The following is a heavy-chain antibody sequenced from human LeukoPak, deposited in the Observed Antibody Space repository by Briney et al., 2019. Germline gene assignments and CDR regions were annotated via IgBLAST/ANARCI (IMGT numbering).Heavy chain of an antibody. V-gene: IGHV5-51*01. CDR1: GYSFTSYW. CDR3: ARQGDYGLGSIYYYYGMDV. D-gene: IGHD3-10*01. CDR2: IYPGDSDT. Sequence: GESLKISCKGFGYSFTSYWIGWVRQMPGKGLEWMGIIYPGDSDTRYSPSFQGQVTISADKSISTAYLQWSSLKASDTAMYYCARQGDYGLGSIYYYYGMDVWGQGTTVTVSS. J-gene: IGHJ6*02.